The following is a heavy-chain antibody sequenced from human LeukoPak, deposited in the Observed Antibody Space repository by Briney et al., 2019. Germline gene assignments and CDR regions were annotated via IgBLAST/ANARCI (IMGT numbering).Heavy chain of an antibody. J-gene: IGHJ4*02. D-gene: IGHD4-23*01. V-gene: IGHV3-33*01. CDR1: GFTFSSYG. CDR2: IWYDGSNK. CDR3: ARAPYGGNAIDY. Sequence: GGSLRLSCAASGFTFSSYGMHWVRQAPGKGLEWVAVIWYDGSNKYYADSVKGRFTISRDNSKNTLYLQMNSLRAEDTAVYYCARAPYGGNAIDYWGQGTLVTVSS.